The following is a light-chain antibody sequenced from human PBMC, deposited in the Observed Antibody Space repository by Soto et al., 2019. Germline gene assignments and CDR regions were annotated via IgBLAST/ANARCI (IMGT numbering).Light chain of an antibody. Sequence: SYELTQPPSVSVSPGQTASITCSGDKLGDKYACWYQQKPGQSPVLVIYQDRKRPSGIPERFSGSNSGNTATLTISGTQAMDEADDYCQAWDKSLVFGGGTQLTVL. J-gene: IGLJ2*01. CDR2: QDR. V-gene: IGLV3-1*01. CDR1: KLGDKY. CDR3: QAWDKSLV.